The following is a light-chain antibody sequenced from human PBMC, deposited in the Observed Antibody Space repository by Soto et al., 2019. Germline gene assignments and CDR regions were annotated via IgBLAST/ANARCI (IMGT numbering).Light chain of an antibody. J-gene: IGKJ1*01. CDR3: QQYNNYPRT. CDR1: QDIGTW. Sequence: IQMTQSPSSLSAPLGDRVIITCRASQDIGTWLAWYQQKPGQVPNLLMYPASSLHSGVPSRFSGSGSGTEFTLTISSLQPDDFATYFCQQYNNYPRTFGQGTKVDNK. V-gene: IGKV1D-16*01. CDR2: PAS.